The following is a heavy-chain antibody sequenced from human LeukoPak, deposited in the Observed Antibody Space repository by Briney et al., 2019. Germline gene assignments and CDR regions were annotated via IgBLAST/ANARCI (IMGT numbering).Heavy chain of an antibody. CDR3: ARDFTSSAMIVVVIPYFDY. CDR1: GYTFTGYY. CDR2: INSNSGGT. J-gene: IGHJ4*02. V-gene: IGHV1-2*02. D-gene: IGHD3-22*01. Sequence: ASVKVSCKASGYTFTGYYMHWVRQAPGQGLEWMGWINSNSGGTNYAQKFQGRVTMTRDTSISTAYMELSRLRSDDTAVYYCARDFTSSAMIVVVIPYFDYWGQGTLVTVSS.